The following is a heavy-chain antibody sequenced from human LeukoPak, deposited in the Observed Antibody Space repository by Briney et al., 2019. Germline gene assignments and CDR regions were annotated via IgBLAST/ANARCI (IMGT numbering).Heavy chain of an antibody. CDR2: ISYDGSNK. V-gene: IGHV3-30*04. CDR1: GFTFSSYT. CDR3: ASYYYGSGSYYMGVD. Sequence: GGSLRLSCAALGFTFSSYTMHWVRQAPGKGLEWVAVISYDGSNKYYADSVKGRFTLSRDTSKNTLYLQMNSLRAEDTAVYYCASYYYGSGSYYMGVDWGQGTLVTVSS. D-gene: IGHD3-10*01. J-gene: IGHJ4*02.